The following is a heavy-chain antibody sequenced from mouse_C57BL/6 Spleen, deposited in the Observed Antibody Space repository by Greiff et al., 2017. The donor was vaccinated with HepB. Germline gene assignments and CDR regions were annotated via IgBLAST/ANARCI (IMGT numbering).Heavy chain of an antibody. CDR1: GYAFSSSW. CDR3: ARDSNYAMDY. V-gene: IGHV1-82*01. J-gene: IGHJ4*01. CDR2: IYPGDGDT. D-gene: IGHD3-2*01. Sequence: QVQLQQSGPELVKPGASVKISCKASGYAFSSSWMNWVKQRPGKGLEWIGRIYPGDGDTNYNGKFKGKATLTADKSSSTAYMQLSSLTSEDSAVYFCARDSNYAMDYWGQGTSVTVSS.